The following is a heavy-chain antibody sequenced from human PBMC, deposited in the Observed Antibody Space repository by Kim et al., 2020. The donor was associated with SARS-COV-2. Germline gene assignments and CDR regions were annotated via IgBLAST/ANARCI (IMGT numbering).Heavy chain of an antibody. CDR2: ISNSGITI. Sequence: GGSLRLSCAASGFTFSDYYMSWIRQAPGKGLEWVSYISNSGITIYYADSVKGRFTITRDNAKNSLYLQMNSLRAEDTAVHYYARQGGYYYDSRDAFDIWGQGTMVTVSS. D-gene: IGHD3-22*01. CDR1: GFTFSDYY. J-gene: IGHJ3*02. CDR3: ARQGGYYYDSRDAFDI. V-gene: IGHV3-11*01.